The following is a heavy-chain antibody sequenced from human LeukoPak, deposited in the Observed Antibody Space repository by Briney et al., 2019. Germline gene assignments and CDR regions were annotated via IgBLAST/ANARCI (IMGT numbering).Heavy chain of an antibody. CDR1: GFTFSSYG. CDR2: IWYDGSNK. Sequence: GGSLRLSCAASGFTFSSYGMHWVRQAPGKGLEWGAVIWYDGSNKYYADSVKGRFTISRDNSKNTLYLQMNSLRAEDTAVYYCAAGVARPYCFDYWGQGTLVTVSS. D-gene: IGHD3-10*01. V-gene: IGHV3-33*08. J-gene: IGHJ4*02. CDR3: AAGVARPYCFDY.